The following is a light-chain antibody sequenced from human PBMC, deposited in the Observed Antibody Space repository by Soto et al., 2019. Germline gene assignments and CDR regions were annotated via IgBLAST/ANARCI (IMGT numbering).Light chain of an antibody. Sequence: QSALTQPPSAYGSPGQSVTISCTGTSSDVGAYNFVSWYQQHPGKAPKLMISEVTKRPSGVPDRFSGSKSGNTASLTVSGLQAEDEADYYCSSYAGTNKYIIFGGGTKLTVL. CDR1: SSDVGAYNF. V-gene: IGLV2-8*01. CDR2: EVT. CDR3: SSYAGTNKYII. J-gene: IGLJ2*01.